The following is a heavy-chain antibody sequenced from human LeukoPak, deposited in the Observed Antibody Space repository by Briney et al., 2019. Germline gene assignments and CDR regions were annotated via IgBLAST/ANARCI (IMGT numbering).Heavy chain of an antibody. CDR3: ARVGATYYYYYMDV. D-gene: IGHD1-26*01. J-gene: IGHJ6*03. CDR2: IRYDGSNK. CDR1: EFTFNSYG. Sequence: GGSLRLSCAASEFTFNSYGMHWVRQAPGKGLEWVAFIRYDGSNKYYADSVKGRFTISRDNAKNSLYLQMNSLRAEDTAVYYCARVGATYYYYYMDVWGKGTTVTISS. V-gene: IGHV3-30*02.